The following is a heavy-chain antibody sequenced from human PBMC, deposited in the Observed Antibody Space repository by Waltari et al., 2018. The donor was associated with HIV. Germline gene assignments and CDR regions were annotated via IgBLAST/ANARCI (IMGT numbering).Heavy chain of an antibody. Sequence: EVQLVQSGAEVKKPGESLKISCKGSGYSFTSYWIAWVRQIPGKGLEWMGIIFPGDSDTRYSPSFQGQVTISADKSISTAYLQWSSLKASDTAMYYCARDYYGSGSLGPNWFDPWGQGTLVTVSS. J-gene: IGHJ5*02. CDR3: ARDYYGSGSLGPNWFDP. CDR2: IFPGDSDT. V-gene: IGHV5-51*01. D-gene: IGHD3-10*01. CDR1: GYSFTSYW.